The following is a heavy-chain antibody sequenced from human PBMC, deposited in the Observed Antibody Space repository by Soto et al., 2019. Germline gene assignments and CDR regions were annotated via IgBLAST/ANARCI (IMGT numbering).Heavy chain of an antibody. Sequence: VKVSCKASGGTFSSYAISWVRQAPGQGLEWMGGIIPIFGTANYAQKFQGRVTITADESTSTAYMELSSLRSEDTAVYYCARSVVVTAKRPSWVDVWGQGTTVTVSS. CDR3: ARSVVVTAKRPSWVDV. CDR2: IIPIFGTA. V-gene: IGHV1-69*01. D-gene: IGHD2-21*02. CDR1: GGTFSSYA. J-gene: IGHJ6*02.